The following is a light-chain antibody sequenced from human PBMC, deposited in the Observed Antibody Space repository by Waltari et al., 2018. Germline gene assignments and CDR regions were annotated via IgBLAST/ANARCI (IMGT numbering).Light chain of an antibody. CDR2: AVY. CDR3: CSYAGADSSVL. Sequence: QSALTQPRSVSGSPGQSVTISCTGTNSDVGGYDFVSWYQQYPGKAPKLIIYAVYKRPPWVPVRFSGSKSGNTASLSISGLLNEGEADFYCCSYAGADSSVLFGGGTTLTVL. V-gene: IGLV2-11*01. CDR1: NSDVGGYDF. J-gene: IGLJ2*01.